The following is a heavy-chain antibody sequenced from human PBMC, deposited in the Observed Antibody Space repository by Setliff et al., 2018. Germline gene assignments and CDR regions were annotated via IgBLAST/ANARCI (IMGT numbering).Heavy chain of an antibody. J-gene: IGHJ6*02. CDR1: GCAFRDYY. CDR2: VDPEDGET. Sequence: VKVSFMASGCAFRDYYIHLVQQAPGKGLVWMGRVDPEDGETIKAGKFRGRVTITADTSTDTTYMELNSLTSEDTAVYYCAIEQGTLKRSNYYSYGLDVWGQGTTVTVSS. V-gene: IGHV1-69-2*01. D-gene: IGHD3-10*01. CDR3: AIEQGTLKRSNYYSYGLDV.